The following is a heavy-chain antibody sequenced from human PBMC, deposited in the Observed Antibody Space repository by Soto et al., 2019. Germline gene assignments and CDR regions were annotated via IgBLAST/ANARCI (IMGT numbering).Heavy chain of an antibody. CDR1: GFTFSSYS. V-gene: IGHV3-21*01. D-gene: IGHD2-2*01. CDR3: ARDWDRSTWFDP. Sequence: EVQLVESGGGLVKPGGSLRLSCAASGFTFSSYSMNWVRQAPGKGLEWVSSISSSSSYIYYADSVKGRFTISRDNAKNSLYLQMNSLRAEDTAVYYCARDWDRSTWFDPWGQGTLVTVSS. J-gene: IGHJ5*02. CDR2: ISSSSSYI.